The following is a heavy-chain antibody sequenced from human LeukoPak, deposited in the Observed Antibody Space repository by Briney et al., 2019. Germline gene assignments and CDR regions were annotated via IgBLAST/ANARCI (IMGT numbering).Heavy chain of an antibody. Sequence: SEPLSLTCTVSGGSVSSSSYHWGWIRQPPGKGLEWIGSVFYSGSTNYNPSLKSRVTISVDTSKNQFSLKLSSVTAADTAVYYCARGPPNGHDDSSGYYVPACFDFWGQGTLVTVSS. CDR3: ARGPPNGHDDSSGYYVPACFDF. CDR2: VFYSGST. CDR1: GGSVSSSSYH. V-gene: IGHV4-39*07. D-gene: IGHD3-22*01. J-gene: IGHJ4*02.